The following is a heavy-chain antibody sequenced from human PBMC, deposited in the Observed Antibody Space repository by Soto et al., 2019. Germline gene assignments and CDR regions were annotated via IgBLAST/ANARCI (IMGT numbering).Heavy chain of an antibody. CDR1: GFTFSSYW. V-gene: IGHV3-7*01. D-gene: IGHD3-10*01. Sequence: EVQLVESGGGLVQPGGSLRLSCAASGFTFSSYWMSWVRQAPGKGLEWVADIKQDGSEKYYVDSVKGRFTISRDNAKNSLYLQMNSLRAEDTAVYYCARDGWFGDLKAGNDYWGQGTLVTVSS. J-gene: IGHJ4*02. CDR3: ARDGWFGDLKAGNDY. CDR2: IKQDGSEK.